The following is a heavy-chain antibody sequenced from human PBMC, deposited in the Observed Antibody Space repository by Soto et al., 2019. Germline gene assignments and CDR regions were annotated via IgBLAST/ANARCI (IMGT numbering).Heavy chain of an antibody. Sequence: QVQLVEPGGGVVQPGRSLRLSCAASGFTFSSYAMHWVRQAPGKGLEWVAVISYDGSNKYYADSVKGRFTISRDNSKNTLYLQMNSLRAEDTAVYYCARDRSYYYDSSGYRRGYFQHWGQGTLVTVSS. CDR1: GFTFSSYA. J-gene: IGHJ1*01. D-gene: IGHD3-22*01. V-gene: IGHV3-30-3*01. CDR3: ARDRSYYYDSSGYRRGYFQH. CDR2: ISYDGSNK.